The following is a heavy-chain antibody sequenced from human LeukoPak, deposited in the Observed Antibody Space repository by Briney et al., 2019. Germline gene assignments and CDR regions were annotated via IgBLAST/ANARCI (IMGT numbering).Heavy chain of an antibody. CDR1: GFTFNTYA. CDR2: ISNSGGST. Sequence: GGSLRLSCSASGFTFNTYAMHWVRQAPGKGLEYVSAISNSGGSTYYANSVKGRFTISRDNSKNTLYLQMGSLRGEDMAVYYCARGLITGAAGTYYYYGMDVWGQGTTVTVSS. V-gene: IGHV3-64*01. D-gene: IGHD6-13*01. CDR3: ARGLITGAAGTYYYYGMDV. J-gene: IGHJ6*02.